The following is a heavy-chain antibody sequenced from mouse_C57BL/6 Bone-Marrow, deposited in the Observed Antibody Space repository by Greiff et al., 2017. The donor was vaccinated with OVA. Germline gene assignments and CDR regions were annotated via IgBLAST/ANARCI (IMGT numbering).Heavy chain of an antibody. D-gene: IGHD1-1*01. Sequence: VQLQQPGAELVMPGASVKLSCKASGYTFTSYWMHWVKQRPGQGLEWIGEIDPSDGYTNYNQKFKGKSTLTVDKSSSTAYMQLSSLTSEDAAVDYCARPGSKFSFAYWGQGTLVTVSA. CDR1: GYTFTSYW. CDR3: ARPGSKFSFAY. J-gene: IGHJ3*01. V-gene: IGHV1-69*01. CDR2: IDPSDGYT.